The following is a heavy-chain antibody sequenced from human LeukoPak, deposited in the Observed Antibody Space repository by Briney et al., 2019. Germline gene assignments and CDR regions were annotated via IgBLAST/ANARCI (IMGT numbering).Heavy chain of an antibody. V-gene: IGHV3-23*01. Sequence: PGGSLRLSCAASGFTFSSYAMSWVRQAPGKGLEWVSAISGSGGSTYYADSVKGRFTISRDNSKNTLYLQMNSLRAEDTAVYYCYLGDFYSSSWVDYWGQGTLVTVSS. CDR3: YLGDFYSSSWVDY. CDR1: GFTFSSYA. CDR2: ISGSGGST. J-gene: IGHJ4*02. D-gene: IGHD6-13*01.